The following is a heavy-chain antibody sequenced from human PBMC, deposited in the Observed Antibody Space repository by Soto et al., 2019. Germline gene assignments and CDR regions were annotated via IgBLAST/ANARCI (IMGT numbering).Heavy chain of an antibody. CDR2: IIPILGIA. CDR1: GGTFSSYT. D-gene: IGHD3-22*01. V-gene: IGHV1-69*08. CDR3: AIDGTYYYDSSGYLPGAY. J-gene: IGHJ4*02. Sequence: QVQLVQSGAEVKKPGSSVKVSCKASGGTFSSYTISWVRQAPGQGLEWMGRIIPILGIANYAQKFKGRVTITADKSTSTAYMELRSLRSEDTAVYYCAIDGTYYYDSSGYLPGAYWGQGTLVTVSS.